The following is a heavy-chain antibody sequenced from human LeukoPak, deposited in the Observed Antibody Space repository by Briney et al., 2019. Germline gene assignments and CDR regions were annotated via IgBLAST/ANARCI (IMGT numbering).Heavy chain of an antibody. Sequence: GASVKVSCKASGYTSIGYYIHWVRQAPGQGLEWMGWINPNSGGTNYAQKFQGRVTVTRDTSINTAYMELNRLTSDDTAVYYCARIVAFYDRPTSHNSWGQGALVTVSS. D-gene: IGHD3-3*02. V-gene: IGHV1-2*02. J-gene: IGHJ5*02. CDR1: GYTSIGYY. CDR3: ARIVAFYDRPTSHNS. CDR2: INPNSGGT.